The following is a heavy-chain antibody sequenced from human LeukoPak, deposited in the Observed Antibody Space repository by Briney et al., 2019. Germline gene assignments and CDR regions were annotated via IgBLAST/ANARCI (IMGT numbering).Heavy chain of an antibody. Sequence: GGSLRLSCAASGFTFSSYAMSWVRQAPGKGLEWVSGISGSGGRTYYADSVKGRFTISRDSSKNTLYLQMNSLRAEDTAVYFCALLQAHRPLDFWGQGTLVTVSS. CDR2: ISGSGGRT. CDR3: ALLQAHRPLDF. CDR1: GFTFSSYA. V-gene: IGHV3-23*01. J-gene: IGHJ4*02. D-gene: IGHD2-21*02.